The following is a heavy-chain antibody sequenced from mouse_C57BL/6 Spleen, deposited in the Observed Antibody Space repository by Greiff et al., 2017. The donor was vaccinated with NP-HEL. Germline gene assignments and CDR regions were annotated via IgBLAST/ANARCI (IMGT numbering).Heavy chain of an antibody. CDR1: GFTFTDYY. V-gene: IGHV7-3*01. J-gene: IGHJ3*01. CDR3: ARYYGNSWFAY. CDR2: IRNKANGYTT. Sequence: EVKLVESGGGLVQPGGSLSLSCAASGFTFTDYYMSWVRQPPGKALEWLGFIRNKANGYTTEYSASVKGRFTISRDNSQSILYLQMNALRAEDSATYYCARYYGNSWFAYWGQGTLVTVSA. D-gene: IGHD2-1*01.